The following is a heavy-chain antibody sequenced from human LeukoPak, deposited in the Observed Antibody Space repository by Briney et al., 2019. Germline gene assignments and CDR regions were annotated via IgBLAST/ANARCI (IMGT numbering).Heavy chain of an antibody. CDR3: ARKTDSGGQGDY. CDR1: GFTVSSNY. J-gene: IGHJ4*02. D-gene: IGHD3-22*01. V-gene: IGHV3-66*01. CDR2: IYSGGNT. Sequence: GGSLRLSCAASGFTVSSNYMSWVRQAPGKGLERVSVIYSGGNTYYADSVKGRFTISRDNSKNTLYLQMNSLRAEDTAVYYCARKTDSGGQGDYWGPGTLVTVSS.